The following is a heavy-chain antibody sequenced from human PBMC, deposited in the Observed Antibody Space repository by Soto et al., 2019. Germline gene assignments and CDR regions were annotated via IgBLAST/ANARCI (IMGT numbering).Heavy chain of an antibody. V-gene: IGHV3-11*06. J-gene: IGHJ4*02. Sequence: GGSLRLSCAASGFTFSDYYMSWIRQAPGKGLEWVSYISSSSSYTNYADTVKGRFTIYRDYAKNSLYLQMDSLRAEDTAVYYCGVDPPSSTSWFDYWGQGTLVTVSS. CDR2: ISSSSSYT. D-gene: IGHD2-2*01. CDR1: GFTFSDYY. CDR3: GVDPPSSTSWFDY.